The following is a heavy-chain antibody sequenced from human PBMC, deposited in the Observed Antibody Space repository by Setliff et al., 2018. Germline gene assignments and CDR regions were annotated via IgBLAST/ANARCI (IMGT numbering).Heavy chain of an antibody. J-gene: IGHJ4*01. D-gene: IGHD1-20*01. CDR2: ISWNSGSI. CDR1: GFTFSSYA. Sequence: GGSLRLSCAASGFTFSSYAMSWVRQAPGKGLEWVSGISWNSGSIGYADSVKGRFTISRDNAKNSLYLQMNSLRVEDTALYYWARDGNTWNDLDYWGHGTLVTVSS. CDR3: ARDGNTWNDLDY. V-gene: IGHV3-20*04.